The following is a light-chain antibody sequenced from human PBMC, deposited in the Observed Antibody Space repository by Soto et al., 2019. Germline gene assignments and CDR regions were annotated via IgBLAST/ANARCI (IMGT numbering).Light chain of an antibody. Sequence: ETVLTQSPGTLSSSPGERATLSCRASQTITNSHLAWYQQRPGQAPRLLIYGASGRATGIPDRYSGSGSGTDFTLTISRLEPEDFAVFFCQQYGTSEIIFGQGTRLEIK. J-gene: IGKJ5*01. CDR3: QQYGTSEII. CDR2: GAS. V-gene: IGKV3-20*01. CDR1: QTITNSH.